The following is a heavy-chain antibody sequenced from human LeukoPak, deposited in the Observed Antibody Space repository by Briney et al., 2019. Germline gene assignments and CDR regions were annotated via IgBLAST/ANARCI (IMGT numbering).Heavy chain of an antibody. CDR2: IIPIFGTA. V-gene: IGHV1-69*06. Sequence: SVKVSCKASGYTFTSYDINWVRQAPGQGLEWMGGIIPIFGTANYAQTFQGRVTITADKSTSTAYMELSSLRSEDTAVYYCARGLRYFDWLFLWGQGTLVTVSS. CDR1: GYTFTSYD. D-gene: IGHD3-9*01. CDR3: ARGLRYFDWLFL. J-gene: IGHJ4*01.